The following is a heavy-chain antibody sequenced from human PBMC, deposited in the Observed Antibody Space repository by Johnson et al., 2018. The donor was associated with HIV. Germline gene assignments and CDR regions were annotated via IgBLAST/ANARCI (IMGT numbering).Heavy chain of an antibody. D-gene: IGHD1-26*01. CDR2: ISYDGSNK. CDR3: ARDRTGGSYPRAFDI. J-gene: IGHJ3*02. V-gene: IGHV3-30*04. Sequence: VQLVASGGGVVQPGRSLRLSCAASRFTFSSYAMHWVRQAPGKGLAWVAIISYDGSNKYYADSVKGRFTTSRDNSKNTLYLQMNILRSEDTALYYCARDRTGGSYPRAFDIWGQGTMVTVSS. CDR1: RFTFSSYA.